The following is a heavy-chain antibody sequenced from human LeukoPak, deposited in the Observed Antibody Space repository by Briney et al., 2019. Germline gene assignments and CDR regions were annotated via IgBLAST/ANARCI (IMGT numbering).Heavy chain of an antibody. V-gene: IGHV4-59*01. Sequence: SETLSLTCTVSGVSISSFYWSWIRQPPGKGLEWIGDIFYSGSTNSNPFLKSRVTLSVDTSKNQFSLKLTSVTAADTAVYYCATSRSRSTHYGMDVWGQGTTVTVFS. D-gene: IGHD2-2*01. J-gene: IGHJ6*02. CDR2: IFYSGST. CDR1: GVSISSFY. CDR3: ATSRSRSTHYGMDV.